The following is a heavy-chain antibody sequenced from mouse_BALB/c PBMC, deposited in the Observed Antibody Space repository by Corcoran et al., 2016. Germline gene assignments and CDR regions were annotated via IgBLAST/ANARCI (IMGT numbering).Heavy chain of an antibody. Sequence: EVQLQPSGAELVKPGASVKLSCTASGFNIQDTYMHWVKQRPEQGLEWIGRIDPANGNTKYDPKFQGKATITADTSSNTAYLQLSSLTSEDTAVYYCARWLLQYFDVWGAATTVTVSS. J-gene: IGHJ1*01. CDR1: GFNIQDTY. CDR2: IDPANGNT. V-gene: IGHV14-3*02. D-gene: IGHD2-3*01. CDR3: ARWLLQYFDV.